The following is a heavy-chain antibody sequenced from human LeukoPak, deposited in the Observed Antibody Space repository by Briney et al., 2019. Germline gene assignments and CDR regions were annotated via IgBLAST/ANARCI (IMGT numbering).Heavy chain of an antibody. Sequence: GGSLRLSCAASGFSVSNYMSWVRQAPGKGLEWVSIIYSGVTAYYADSVKGRFTTSRDNSKNTLYLQMNSLRAEDTAVYYCATWPGGWYGEDSWGQGTLVTVSS. V-gene: IGHV3-53*01. CDR1: GFSVSNY. CDR2: IYSGVTA. CDR3: ATWPGGWYGEDS. J-gene: IGHJ4*02. D-gene: IGHD6-19*01.